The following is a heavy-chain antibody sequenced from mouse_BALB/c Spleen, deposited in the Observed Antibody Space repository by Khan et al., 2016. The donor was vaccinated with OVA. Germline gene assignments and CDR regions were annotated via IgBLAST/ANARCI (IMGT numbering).Heavy chain of an antibody. CDR1: GYTFSSYW. J-gene: IGHJ3*01. CDR3: ARGGDGGFAF. CDR2: IFPGSVSI. V-gene: IGHV1-9*01. Sequence: QVQLQQPGGDLMKPGASVKISCKATGYTFSSYWIEWVKQRPGHGLEWIGQIFPGSVSITYNEKFKGKATFTADTSSNTAYMQLSSLTSEDSAVYYCARGGDGGFAFWGQGTLVTVSA. D-gene: IGHD2-13*01.